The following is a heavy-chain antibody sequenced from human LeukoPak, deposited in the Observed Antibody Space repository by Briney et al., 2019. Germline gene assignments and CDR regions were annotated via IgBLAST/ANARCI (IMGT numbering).Heavy chain of an antibody. CDR1: GFTFKLYW. V-gene: IGHV3-74*01. Sequence: GGSLRLSCAASGFTFKLYWMHWVRQAPGKGPVWVSRINDDGSTTTYADSVKGRFAISRDDAKNMLFLQMNSLRAEDTAVYYCVRGGPSTWSWGQGTLVTVSS. CDR2: INDDGSTT. J-gene: IGHJ5*02. D-gene: IGHD2-15*01. CDR3: VRGGPSTWS.